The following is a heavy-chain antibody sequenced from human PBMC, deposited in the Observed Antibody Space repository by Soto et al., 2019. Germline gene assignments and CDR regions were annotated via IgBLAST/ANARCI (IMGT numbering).Heavy chain of an antibody. D-gene: IGHD4-17*01. Sequence: SETLSLTCAVYGGSFSGYYWSWIRQPPGKGLEWIGEINHSGSTNYNPSLKSRVTISVDTSKNQFSLKLSSVTAADTAVYYCARLTTVVSWYFDLWGRGTLVTVSS. CDR2: INHSGST. V-gene: IGHV4-34*01. CDR3: ARLTTVVSWYFDL. J-gene: IGHJ2*01. CDR1: GGSFSGYY.